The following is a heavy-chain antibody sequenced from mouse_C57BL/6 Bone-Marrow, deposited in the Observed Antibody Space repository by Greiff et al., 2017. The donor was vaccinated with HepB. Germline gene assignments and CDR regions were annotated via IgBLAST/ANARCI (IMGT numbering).Heavy chain of an antibody. CDR1: GFTFSSYA. CDR2: ISSGGDYI. D-gene: IGHD2-1*01. J-gene: IGHJ2*01. CDR3: TRVLLSSGDY. Sequence: EVHLVESGEGLVKPGGSLKLSCAASGFTFSSYAMSWVRQTPEKRLEWVAYISSGGDYIYYADTVKGRFNISRDNARNTLYLQMSSLKSEDTAMYYGTRVLLSSGDYWGQGTTLTVSS. V-gene: IGHV5-9-1*02.